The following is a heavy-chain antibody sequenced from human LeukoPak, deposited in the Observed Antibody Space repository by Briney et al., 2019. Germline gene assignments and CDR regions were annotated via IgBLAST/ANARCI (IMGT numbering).Heavy chain of an antibody. V-gene: IGHV4-4*07. D-gene: IGHD5-12*01. J-gene: IGHJ4*02. Sequence: SETLSLTCTVSGDSISSNYWSWIRQPAGKGLEWIGRIYTSGSTNYNPSLKSRVTMSVDTSKNQFSLRLSSVTAADTAVYYCARDVHSGYDFDYWGQGTLVTVSS. CDR1: GDSISSNY. CDR2: IYTSGST. CDR3: ARDVHSGYDFDY.